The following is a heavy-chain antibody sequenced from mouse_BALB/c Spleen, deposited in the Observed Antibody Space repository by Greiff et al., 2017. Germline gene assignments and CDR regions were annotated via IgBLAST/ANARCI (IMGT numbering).Heavy chain of an antibody. J-gene: IGHJ2*01. CDR1: GFAFSSYD. CDR3: ARQGNWDGPYYFDD. CDR2: ISSGGGST. V-gene: IGHV5-12-1*01. Sequence: EVQLVESGGGLVKPGGSLKLSCAASGFAFSSYDMSWVRQTPEKRLEWVAYISSGGGSTYYPDTVKGRFTISRDNAKNTLYLQMSSLKSEDTAMYYCARQGNWDGPYYFDDWGQGTTLTVSS. D-gene: IGHD4-1*01.